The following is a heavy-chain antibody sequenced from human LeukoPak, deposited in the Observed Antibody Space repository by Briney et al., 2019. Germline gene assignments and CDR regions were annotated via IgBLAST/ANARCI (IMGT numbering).Heavy chain of an antibody. J-gene: IGHJ6*02. CDR2: IHSDGSST. CDR1: GFTFSSYW. Sequence: GGSLRLSCAASGFTFSSYWMHWVRHAPGKGLVWVSRIHSDGSSTSYADSVKGRFTISRDNAKNTLYLQMNSLRAEDTAVYYCARGSMGRGVIAYGMDVWGQRTTLTVS. D-gene: IGHD3-10*01. V-gene: IGHV3-74*01. CDR3: ARGSMGRGVIAYGMDV.